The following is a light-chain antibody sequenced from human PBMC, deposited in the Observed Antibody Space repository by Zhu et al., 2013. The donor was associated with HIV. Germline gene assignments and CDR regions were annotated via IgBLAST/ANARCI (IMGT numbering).Light chain of an antibody. CDR2: AAS. CDR3: QQSHSPPLT. V-gene: IGKV1-12*01. J-gene: IGKJ4*01. CDR1: QGIGSW. Sequence: DIQMTQSPSSVSASVGDRVTITCRASQGIGSWLAWYQQKPGKAPKLLIYAASSLQSGVPSRFSGSGYATDFSLTITDLRPEDFATYFCQQSHSPPLTFGGGTKVDIK.